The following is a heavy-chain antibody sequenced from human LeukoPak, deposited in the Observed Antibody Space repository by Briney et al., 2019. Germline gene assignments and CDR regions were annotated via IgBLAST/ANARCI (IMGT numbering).Heavy chain of an antibody. V-gene: IGHV3-21*01. CDR1: EFNFNIYS. D-gene: IGHD3-10*01. J-gene: IGHJ4*02. CDR2: ISHSSDYI. Sequence: GESLRLSCEASEFNFNIYSMNWVRQAPGKGLEWVSSISHSSDYIYYADSVKGRFTISRDNAKSSLYLQMNSLRAEDTAVYYCARGYGSESYRLDYWGQGTLVTVSS. CDR3: ARGYGSESYRLDY.